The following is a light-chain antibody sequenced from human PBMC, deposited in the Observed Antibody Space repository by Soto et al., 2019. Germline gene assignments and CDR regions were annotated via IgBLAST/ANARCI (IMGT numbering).Light chain of an antibody. CDR2: TND. Sequence: QSVLTQPPSASGTPGQRVAISCSGSSSNIGSNTVNWYQQLPGTAPKLLIYTNDQRPSGVPDRFSGSRSGTSASLAISGFQFEDEADYHCSSWDDNLDAVVFGAGTKVTVL. CDR3: SSWDDNLDAVV. CDR1: SSNIGSNT. J-gene: IGLJ1*01. V-gene: IGLV1-44*01.